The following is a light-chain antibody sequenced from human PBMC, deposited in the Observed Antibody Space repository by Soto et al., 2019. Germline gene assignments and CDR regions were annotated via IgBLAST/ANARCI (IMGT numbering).Light chain of an antibody. CDR1: QSIDSW. CDR2: KTS. CDR3: RQYKSFSLT. Sequence: DIQMTQSPSTLSASVGDRVTITCRASQSIDSWLAWYQQKPGKAPNLLIYKTSNLESGVPSRFSGSGSGTEFSLTISSLQPDDFATYYCRQYKSFSLTFGGGTRVEVK. V-gene: IGKV1-5*03. J-gene: IGKJ4*01.